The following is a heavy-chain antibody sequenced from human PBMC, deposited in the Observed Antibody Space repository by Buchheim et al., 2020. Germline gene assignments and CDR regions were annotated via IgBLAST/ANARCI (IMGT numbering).Heavy chain of an antibody. V-gene: IGHV4-34*01. CDR1: GGSFSGYY. D-gene: IGHD2-15*01. J-gene: IGHJ4*02. Sequence: QVQLQQWGAGLLKPSETLSLTCAVYGGSFSGYYWSWIRQPPGKWLEWIGEINHSGSTNYNPSLKSRVTISFHTSHHHFSLYLSAVTAADTAVYYCATSKMVVAAFDYWGQGTL. CDR3: ATSKMVVAAFDY. CDR2: INHSGST.